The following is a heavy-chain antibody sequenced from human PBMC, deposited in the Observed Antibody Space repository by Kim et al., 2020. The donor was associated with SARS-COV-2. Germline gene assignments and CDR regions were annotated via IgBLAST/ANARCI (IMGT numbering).Heavy chain of an antibody. CDR1: GGTFSSYA. D-gene: IGHD2-21*02. J-gene: IGHJ4*02. Sequence: SVKVSCKASGGTFSSYAISWVRQAPGQGLEWMGGIIPIFGTANYAQKFQGRVTITADESTSTAYMELSSLRSEDTAVYYCAREGNSDWVFDYWGQGTLVTVSS. CDR2: IIPIFGTA. CDR3: AREGNSDWVFDY. V-gene: IGHV1-69*13.